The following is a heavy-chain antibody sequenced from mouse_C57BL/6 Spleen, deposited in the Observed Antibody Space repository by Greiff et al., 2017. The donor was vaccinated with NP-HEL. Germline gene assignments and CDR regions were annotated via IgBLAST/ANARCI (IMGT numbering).Heavy chain of an antibody. D-gene: IGHD1-1*01. CDR2: IYPGDGDT. J-gene: IGHJ2*01. Sequence: VQLQQSGAELVKPGASVKISCKASGYAFSSYWMNWVKQRPGKGLEWIGQIYPGDGDTNYNGKFKGKATLTADKSSSTAYMQLSSLTSEDSAVYCCARGEGSSYYFDYWGQGTTLTVSS. V-gene: IGHV1-80*01. CDR1: GYAFSSYW. CDR3: ARGEGSSYYFDY.